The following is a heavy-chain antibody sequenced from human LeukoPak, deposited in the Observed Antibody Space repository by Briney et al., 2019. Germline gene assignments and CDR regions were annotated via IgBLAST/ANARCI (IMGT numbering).Heavy chain of an antibody. CDR3: ARDHLSRGYNPAGY. J-gene: IGHJ4*02. V-gene: IGHV4-4*07. D-gene: IGHD5-24*01. CDR2: IYTSGYT. CDR1: GDSLSSSY. Sequence: SETLSLTCTVSGDSLSSSYWSWVRQPAGKGLEWIGRIYTSGYTNYNPSLKGRVTMSVDTSKNQFSLKLTSVTDADAAVYYCARDHLSRGYNPAGYWGQGTLVTVSS.